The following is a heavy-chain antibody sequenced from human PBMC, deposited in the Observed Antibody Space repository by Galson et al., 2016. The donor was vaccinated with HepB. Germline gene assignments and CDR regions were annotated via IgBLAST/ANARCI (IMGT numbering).Heavy chain of an antibody. CDR1: GGSISSSGYY. CDR2: IYYTGST. D-gene: IGHD3-22*01. CDR3: ARGVYYDTNGYYVFDN. J-gene: IGHJ4*02. Sequence: TLSLTCTVSGGSISSSGYYWSWIRQHPGKGLEWIGYIYYTGSTYYNPSLKSRVTISIDAPKNQFSLKLSSVTVADTAVYFCARGVYYDTNGYYVFDNWGQGTLVTVSS. V-gene: IGHV4-31*03.